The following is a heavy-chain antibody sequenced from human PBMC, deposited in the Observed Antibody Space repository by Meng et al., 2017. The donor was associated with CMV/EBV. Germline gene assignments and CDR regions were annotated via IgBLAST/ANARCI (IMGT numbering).Heavy chain of an antibody. Sequence: SGSTLVTPTQTLTLTCTFSGFSLRTSGVGVGWSRQPLGKALEWLALIYWDDDKRYSPSLKSRLTITKDTSKNQVDLTMTNMDPVDTATYYCAHRLMYPWGHWFDPWGQGTLVTVSS. D-gene: IGHD2-2*01. J-gene: IGHJ5*02. CDR3: AHRLMYPWGHWFDP. V-gene: IGHV2-5*02. CDR2: IYWDDDK. CDR1: GFSLRTSGVG.